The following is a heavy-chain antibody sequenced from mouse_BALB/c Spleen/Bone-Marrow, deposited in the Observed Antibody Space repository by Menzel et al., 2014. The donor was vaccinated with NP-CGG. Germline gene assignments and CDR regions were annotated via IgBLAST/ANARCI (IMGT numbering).Heavy chain of an antibody. Sequence: EVQVVESGGGLVQPGGSLKLSCAASGFDFSRYWMSWVRQAPGKGLEWIGEINPDSSTINYTPSLKDKFIISRDNAKNTLYLQMSKVRSEDTALYYCARLHYYGYGTYWGQGTLVTVSA. CDR3: ARLHYYGYGTY. D-gene: IGHD1-2*01. V-gene: IGHV4-1*02. J-gene: IGHJ3*01. CDR2: INPDSSTI. CDR1: GFDFSRYW.